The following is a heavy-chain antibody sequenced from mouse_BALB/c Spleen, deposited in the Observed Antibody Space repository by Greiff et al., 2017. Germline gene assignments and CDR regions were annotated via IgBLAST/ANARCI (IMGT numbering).Heavy chain of an antibody. CDR1: GFTFSSYY. V-gene: IGHV5-6-2*01. D-gene: IGHD1-1*02. Sequence: EVKLMESGGGLVKLGGSLKLSCAASGFTFSSYYMSWVRQTPEKRLELVGAINSNGGSTYYPDTVKGRFTISRDNAKNTLYLQMSSLTSEDTALYYCASRDYGGFFDYWGQGTTLTVSS. J-gene: IGHJ2*01. CDR2: INSNGGST. CDR3: ASRDYGGFFDY.